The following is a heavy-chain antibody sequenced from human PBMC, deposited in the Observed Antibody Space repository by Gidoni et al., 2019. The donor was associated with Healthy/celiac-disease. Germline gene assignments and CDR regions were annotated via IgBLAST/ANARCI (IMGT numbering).Heavy chain of an antibody. D-gene: IGHD6-19*01. CDR3: ARTGGIAVAGSFDY. J-gene: IGHJ4*02. Sequence: QVQLQESGPGLVKPSETLSLTCTVSGGSISSYYWRWIRQPPGKGLEWIEYIYYSGSTNYNPSLKSRVTISVDTSKNQFSLKLSSVTAADTAVYYCARTGGIAVAGSFDYWGQGTLVTVSS. CDR1: GGSISSYY. V-gene: IGHV4-59*08. CDR2: IYYSGST.